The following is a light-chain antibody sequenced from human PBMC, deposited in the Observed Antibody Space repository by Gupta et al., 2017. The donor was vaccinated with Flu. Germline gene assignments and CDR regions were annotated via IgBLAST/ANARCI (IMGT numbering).Light chain of an antibody. CDR1: QSVDNY. J-gene: IGKJ1*01. CDR3: QQRRSWPT. Sequence: EIILTQSPAMLSLSPGERATLSCRASQSVDNYLAWYQQKPGQSPRLLIYEASNRATGVPVRFRGSGSGTDFTLTSTRVAPDDFAVYYWQQRRSWPTFGLGTKV. V-gene: IGKV3-11*01. CDR2: EAS.